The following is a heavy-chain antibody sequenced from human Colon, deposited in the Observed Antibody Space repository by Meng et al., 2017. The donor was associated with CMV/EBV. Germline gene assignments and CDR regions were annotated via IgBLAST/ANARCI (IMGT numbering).Heavy chain of an antibody. Sequence: KACGYTFSAHQIHWVRQAPGQGLEWMGWINPNSGDTKYAQHFQDRVTMTRDTSITTAYMEMSSLRSDDTAMYYCASLTVTSDWYFDLWGRGSLVTVSS. J-gene: IGHJ2*01. CDR2: INPNSGDT. CDR1: GYTFSAHQ. CDR3: ASLTVTSDWYFDL. D-gene: IGHD4-17*01. V-gene: IGHV1-2*02.